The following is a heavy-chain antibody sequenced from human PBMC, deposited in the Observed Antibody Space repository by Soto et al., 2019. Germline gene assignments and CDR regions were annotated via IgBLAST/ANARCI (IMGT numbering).Heavy chain of an antibody. Sequence: QVQLVQSGAEVKKPGASVKVSCKASGYTFTSYYMHWVRQAPGQGLEWMGIINPSGGSTSYAQKFQGRVTMTRDTFTSTVYMELSSLRSEDTAVYYCARDRYAEQWLVGGNWFDPWGQGTLVTVSS. CDR1: GYTFTSYY. J-gene: IGHJ5*02. V-gene: IGHV1-46*01. CDR3: ARDRYAEQWLVGGNWFDP. CDR2: INPSGGST. D-gene: IGHD6-19*01.